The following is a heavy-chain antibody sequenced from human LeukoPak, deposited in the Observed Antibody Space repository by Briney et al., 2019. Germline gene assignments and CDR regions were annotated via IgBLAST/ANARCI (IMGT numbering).Heavy chain of an antibody. CDR3: ARDPRDGSALDV. CDR1: GFTFSDYY. V-gene: IGHV3-11*04. D-gene: IGHD5-24*01. CDR2: ISSSGSTI. Sequence: PGGTLRLSCAASGFTFSDYYMSWIRQAPGKGLEWVSYISSSGSTIYYADSVKGRFTISRDNAKNSLYLQMNSLRAEDTAVYYCARDPRDGSALDVWGKGTTVTVSS. J-gene: IGHJ6*04.